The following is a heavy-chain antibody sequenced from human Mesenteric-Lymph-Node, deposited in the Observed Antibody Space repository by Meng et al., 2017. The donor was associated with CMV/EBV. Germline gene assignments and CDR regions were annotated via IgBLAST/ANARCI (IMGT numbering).Heavy chain of an antibody. CDR1: GFTFDDYA. D-gene: IGHD3-3*01. CDR3: AKEGSGGVLRFSYFDY. J-gene: IGHJ4*02. CDR2: ISWNSGSI. V-gene: IGHV3-9*01. Sequence: SLKISCAASGFTFDDYAMHWVRQASGKGLEWVSGISWNSGSIGYADSVKGRFTISRDNAKNSLYLQMNSLRAEDTALYYCAKEGSGGVLRFSYFDYWGQGTLVTVSS.